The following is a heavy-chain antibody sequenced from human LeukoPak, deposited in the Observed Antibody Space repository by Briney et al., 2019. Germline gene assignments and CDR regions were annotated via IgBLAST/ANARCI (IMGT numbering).Heavy chain of an antibody. Sequence: SETLSLTCTVSGGSVSSGSYYWSWIRQPPGKGLEWIGYVYYSGSTNYNPSLKSRVTISVDTSKNQFSLKLSSVTAADTAVYYCARGPPPHRLLWFGELFGWFDPWGQGTLVTVSS. J-gene: IGHJ5*02. CDR2: VYYSGST. V-gene: IGHV4-61*01. D-gene: IGHD3-10*01. CDR3: ARGPPPHRLLWFGELFGWFDP. CDR1: GGSVSSGSYY.